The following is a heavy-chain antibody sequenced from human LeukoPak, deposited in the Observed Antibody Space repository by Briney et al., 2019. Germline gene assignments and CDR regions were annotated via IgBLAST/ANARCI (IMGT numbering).Heavy chain of an antibody. CDR3: AKSGYDILTGLNYFDY. J-gene: IGHJ4*02. D-gene: IGHD3-9*01. CDR1: GFTFSSYA. V-gene: IGHV3-23*01. Sequence: PGGSLRLSCAASGFTFSSYAMNWVRRAPGKGLDWVSSISRSGGSAYYADSVKGRCSIARNNSKNTLDLQVNRRRGEDTAVYYCAKSGYDILTGLNYFDYWGQGTLVTVSS. CDR2: ISRSGGSA.